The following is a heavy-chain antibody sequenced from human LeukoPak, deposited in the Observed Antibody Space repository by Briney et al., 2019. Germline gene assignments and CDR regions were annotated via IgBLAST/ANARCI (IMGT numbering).Heavy chain of an antibody. V-gene: IGHV1-46*01. CDR2: IRHSGGT. D-gene: IGHD3-16*01. Sequence: ASVKVSCKASGYTFTNYYMHWVRQAPGQGLEWMGIIRHSGGTIYAQKFQGRVAMTGDTSTSTVYMELSSLSSEDTALYYCAREEEGGTFDYWGQGTLVTVSS. CDR3: AREEEGGTFDY. CDR1: GYTFTNYY. J-gene: IGHJ4*01.